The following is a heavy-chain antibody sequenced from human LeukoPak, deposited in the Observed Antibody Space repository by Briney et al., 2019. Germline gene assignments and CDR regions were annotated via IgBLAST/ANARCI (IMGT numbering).Heavy chain of an antibody. CDR3: ARDLTVRGVIVY. CDR2: ILQDGSEK. V-gene: IGHV3-7*01. D-gene: IGHD3-10*01. CDR1: GFTFSSYW. J-gene: IGHJ4*02. Sequence: PGGSLRLSCAASGFTFSSYWTSWVRQTPGKGLEWVAIILQDGSEKHYVASVKGRFTISRDNAKNSVYLQMNGLRAEDTAVYYCARDLTVRGVIVYWGQGTLVTVSS.